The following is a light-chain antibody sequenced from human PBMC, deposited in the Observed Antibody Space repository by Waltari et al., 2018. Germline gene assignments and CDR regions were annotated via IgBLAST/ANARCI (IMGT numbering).Light chain of an antibody. CDR2: AAS. CDR1: QPTSTW. V-gene: IGKV1-12*01. Sequence: DIQMTQSPSSAPASVGARVTITFRASQPTSTWLAWYQQKPGTAPKLLIYAASNLQSGVPSRFSGSGSGTYFTLTIRSLQPEDFATYYCHQANSFPVTFGGGTKVEIK. J-gene: IGKJ4*01. CDR3: HQANSFPVT.